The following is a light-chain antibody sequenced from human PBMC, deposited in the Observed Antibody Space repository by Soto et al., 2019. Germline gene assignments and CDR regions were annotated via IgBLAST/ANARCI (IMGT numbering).Light chain of an antibody. J-gene: IGKJ3*01. CDR1: QDISNY. CDR2: DAS. CDR3: QQYDNLPLT. V-gene: IGKV1-33*01. Sequence: DIQMTQSPSSLSASVGDRVTITCQASQDISNYLNWYQQKPGKAPKLLIYDASKLETGVPSRFSGSGAGTDFTFTISSLQPDDIAAYYCQQYDNLPLTVGRRTKVDIK.